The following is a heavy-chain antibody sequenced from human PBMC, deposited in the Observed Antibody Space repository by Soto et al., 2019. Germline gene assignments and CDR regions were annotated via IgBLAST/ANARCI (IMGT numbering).Heavy chain of an antibody. D-gene: IGHD2-15*01. CDR1: GFTFSNHG. J-gene: IGHJ5*02. CDR2: ISFEGSIK. Sequence: QVQLVESGGGVVQPGRSLRLSCVASGFTFSNHGMHWVRQAPGKGLEWVAVISFEGSIKYYTDSVKGRFTISRDDFKNTVDLQMNSLRAEDTAVYFCARDSGVGSCSGGSCYTSNWFDPWGQGTLVTVSS. V-gene: IGHV3-30*03. CDR3: ARDSGVGSCSGGSCYTSNWFDP.